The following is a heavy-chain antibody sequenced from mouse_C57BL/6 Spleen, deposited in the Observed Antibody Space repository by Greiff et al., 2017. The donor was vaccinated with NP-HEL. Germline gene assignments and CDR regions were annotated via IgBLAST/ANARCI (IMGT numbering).Heavy chain of an antibody. CDR3: ARTYYYGSPWFAY. J-gene: IGHJ3*01. CDR1: GFTFSDYG. CDR2: ISSGSSTI. D-gene: IGHD1-1*01. Sequence: EVNVVESGGGLVKPGGSLKLSCAASGFTFSDYGMHWVRQAPEKGLEWVAYISSGSSTIYYADTVKGRCTISRDNAKNTLFLQMTSLRSEDTAMYYCARTYYYGSPWFAYWGQGTLVTVSA. V-gene: IGHV5-17*01.